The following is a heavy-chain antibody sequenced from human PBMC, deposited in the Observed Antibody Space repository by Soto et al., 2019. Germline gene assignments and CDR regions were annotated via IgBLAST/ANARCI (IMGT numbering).Heavy chain of an antibody. D-gene: IGHD3-10*01. J-gene: IGHJ4*02. V-gene: IGHV3-21*01. CDR2: ITSSSSYM. CDR3: ARDPGSGDC. CDR1: GFTFSSYN. Sequence: EVQLVESGGGLVKPGGSLRLSCAASGFTFSSYNMNWVRQAPGKGLEWVSSITSSSSYMYYADSVKGRFTISRDNAKNSLYLHMNSLRAEDTAVYYCARDPGSGDCWGQGTLVTVSS.